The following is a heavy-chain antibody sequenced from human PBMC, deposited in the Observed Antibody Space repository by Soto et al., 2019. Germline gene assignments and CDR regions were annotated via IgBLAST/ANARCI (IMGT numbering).Heavy chain of an antibody. J-gene: IGHJ5*02. Sequence: EVQLVESGGGLVQPGGSLRLSCVASGFTFSSHWMHWVRQAPGTGPGWVSRIRGDGSSTAYADSVKGRFAISKDNAKNTLYLPMNHLRAEDTAVYSCALEIIAVIGTIRWFDPWGQGTLVTASS. V-gene: IGHV3-74*01. D-gene: IGHD6-19*01. CDR1: GFTFSSHW. CDR3: ALEIIAVIGTIRWFDP. CDR2: IRGDGSST.